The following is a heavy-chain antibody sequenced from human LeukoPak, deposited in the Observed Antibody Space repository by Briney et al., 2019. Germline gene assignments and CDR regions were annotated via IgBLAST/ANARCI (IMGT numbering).Heavy chain of an antibody. V-gene: IGHV4-39*07. Sequence: PSETLSLTCTVSGGSISSSSYYWGWIRQPPGKGLEWIGSIYYSGSTYYNPSLKSRVTISVDTSKNQFSLKLSSVTAADTAVYYCARIRFGAYYYYYYYMDVWGKGTTVTVSS. J-gene: IGHJ6*03. CDR3: ARIRFGAYYYYYYYMDV. CDR2: IYYSGST. D-gene: IGHD3-10*01. CDR1: GGSISSSSYY.